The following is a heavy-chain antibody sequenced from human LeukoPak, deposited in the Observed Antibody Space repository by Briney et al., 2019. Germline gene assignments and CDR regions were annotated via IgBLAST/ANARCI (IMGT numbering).Heavy chain of an antibody. V-gene: IGHV1-3*01. J-gene: IGHJ5*02. CDR2: INAGNGNT. CDR1: GYTFTSYA. Sequence: ASVKVSCKASGYTFTSYAMHWVRQAPGQRLEWMGWINAGNGNTKYSQKFQGRVTITRDTSASTAYMELSSLRSEDTAVYYRASSYYYDSSGYYYGWFDPWGQGTLVTVSS. D-gene: IGHD3-22*01. CDR3: ASSYYYDSSGYYYGWFDP.